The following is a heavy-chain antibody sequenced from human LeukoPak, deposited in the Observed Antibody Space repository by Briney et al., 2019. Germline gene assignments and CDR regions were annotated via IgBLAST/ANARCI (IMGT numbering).Heavy chain of an antibody. CDR1: GFTFSSYG. CDR3: ARSSLATFDS. J-gene: IGHJ4*02. V-gene: IGHV3-48*02. CDR2: ISSSSYSK. Sequence: GGSLRLSCAASGFTFSSYGIHWVRQAPGKGLQWLSYISSSSYSKYYADSVKGRFTISRDNAEKSLYLQMNSLRDDDTAVYFCARSSLATFDSWGQGTLVTVSS.